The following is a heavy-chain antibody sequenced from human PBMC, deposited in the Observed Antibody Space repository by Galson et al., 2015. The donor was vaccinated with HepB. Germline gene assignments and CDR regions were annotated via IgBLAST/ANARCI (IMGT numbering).Heavy chain of an antibody. D-gene: IGHD3-16*02. V-gene: IGHV3-30*04. CDR3: ARNVWGSYRSYFDY. CDR1: GFTFSSYA. CDR2: ISYDGSNE. J-gene: IGHJ4*02. Sequence: SLRLSCAASGFTFSSYAMHWVRQAPVKGLEWVAVISYDGSNEYYADSVKGRLTIPRDNSKNTLYLQMNSLRAEDTAVYYCARNVWGSYRSYFDYWGQGTLVTASS.